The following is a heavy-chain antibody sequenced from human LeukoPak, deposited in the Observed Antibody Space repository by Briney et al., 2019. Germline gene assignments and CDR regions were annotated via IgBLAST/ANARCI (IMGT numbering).Heavy chain of an antibody. J-gene: IGHJ4*02. V-gene: IGHV3-33*06. D-gene: IGHD4-17*01. CDR1: GFTFSSYG. Sequence: PGGSLRLFCAASGFTFSSYGMHWVRQAPGKGLEWVAVIWYDGSNKYYADSVKGRFTISRDNSKNTLYRQMNSLRAEDTAVYYCAKERMTTVFDYWGQGTLVTVSS. CDR3: AKERMTTVFDY. CDR2: IWYDGSNK.